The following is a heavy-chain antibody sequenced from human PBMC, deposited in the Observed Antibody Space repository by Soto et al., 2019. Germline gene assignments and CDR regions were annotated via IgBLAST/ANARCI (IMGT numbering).Heavy chain of an antibody. CDR3: ARGSRMTTVTNDY. J-gene: IGHJ4*02. D-gene: IGHD4-17*01. CDR2: INHSGST. CDR1: GGSFSGYY. Sequence: TSETLSLTCAVYGGSFSGYYWSWIRQPPGKGLEWIGEINHSGSTNYNPSLKSRVTISVDTSKNQFSLKLSSVTAADTAVYYCARGSRMTTVTNDYWGQGTLVTVSS. V-gene: IGHV4-34*01.